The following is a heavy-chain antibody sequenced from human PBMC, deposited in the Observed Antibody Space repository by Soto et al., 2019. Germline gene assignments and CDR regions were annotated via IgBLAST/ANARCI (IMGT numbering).Heavy chain of an antibody. CDR3: ARDPGGDGYNYYFDY. V-gene: IGHV1-69*13. CDR2: IIPIFGTA. Sequence: ASVKVSCKASGGTFSSYAISWVRQAPGQGLEWMGGIIPIFGTANYAQKFQGRVTITADESTSAAYMELSSLRSEDTAVYYCARDPGGDGYNYYFDYWGQGPLVTVSS. J-gene: IGHJ4*02. D-gene: IGHD5-12*01. CDR1: GGTFSSYA.